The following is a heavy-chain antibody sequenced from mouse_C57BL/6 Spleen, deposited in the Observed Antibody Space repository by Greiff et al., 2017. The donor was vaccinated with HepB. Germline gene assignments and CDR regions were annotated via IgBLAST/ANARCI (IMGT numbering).Heavy chain of an antibody. D-gene: IGHD1-1*01. CDR1: GYSITSGYY. V-gene: IGHV3-6*01. J-gene: IGHJ1*03. CDR2: ISYDGSN. CDR3: ARTTVVAHWYFDV. Sequence: ESGPGLVKPSQSLSLPCSVTGYSITSGYYWNWIRQFPGNKLEWMGYISYDGSNNYNPSLKNRISITRDTSKNQFFLKLNSVTTEDTATYYCARTTVVAHWYFDVWGTGTTVTVSS.